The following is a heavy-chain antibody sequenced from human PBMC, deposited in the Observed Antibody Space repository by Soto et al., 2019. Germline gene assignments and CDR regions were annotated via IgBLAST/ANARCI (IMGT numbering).Heavy chain of an antibody. CDR3: ARARWGSYSDGSDI. D-gene: IGHD3-16*01. Sequence: QVQLVQSGAEVKKPGASVKVSCKASGYTFTSYDINWVRQATGQGLEWMGWMNPNSGDTGYAQKFQGRVTMTRNTAISPAYMELSRLRSEDTAVYYCARARWGSYSDGSDIWGQGTMVTVSS. CDR2: MNPNSGDT. J-gene: IGHJ3*02. CDR1: GYTFTSYD. V-gene: IGHV1-8*01.